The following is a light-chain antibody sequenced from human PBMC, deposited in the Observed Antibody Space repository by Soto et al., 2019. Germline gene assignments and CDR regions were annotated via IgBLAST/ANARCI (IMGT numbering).Light chain of an antibody. V-gene: IGLV2-23*01. CDR1: SNDVGSYKF. Sequence: QSALTQPASVSGSPGQSITISCTGSSNDVGSYKFVSWYQQYPGKTPKLIIYEASKRPAGVSSRFTGSKSGNTASLRISGLQAMDEADYYCGSWDSSLSAYVFGTGTKVTVL. CDR3: GSWDSSLSAYV. CDR2: EAS. J-gene: IGLJ1*01.